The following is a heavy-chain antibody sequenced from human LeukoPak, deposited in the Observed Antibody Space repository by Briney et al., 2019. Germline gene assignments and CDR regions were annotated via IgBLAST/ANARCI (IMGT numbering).Heavy chain of an antibody. CDR1: GFTFSSYG. CDR2: IWYDGSNK. J-gene: IGHJ4*02. CDR3: AKERLGYCSGGSCYVFDY. Sequence: GGSLRLSCAASGFTFSSYGMHWVRQAPGKGLEWVAVIWYDGSNKYYADSVKGRFTISTDNSKNTLYLQMNSLRAEDTAVYYCAKERLGYCSGGSCYVFDYWGQGTLVTVSS. V-gene: IGHV3-33*06. D-gene: IGHD2-15*01.